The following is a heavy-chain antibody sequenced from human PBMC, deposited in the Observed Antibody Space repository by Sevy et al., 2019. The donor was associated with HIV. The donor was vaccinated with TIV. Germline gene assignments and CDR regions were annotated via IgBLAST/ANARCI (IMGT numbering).Heavy chain of an antibody. Sequence: GGSLRLSCAASGFTFSNYIINWVRQAPGKGLEWVSSISNSGTYIYYPDSVKGRFTISRDNAKNSLYLQMNSLRAEDTAVYYCARYEEDTTLVNAFDIWGQGTMVTVSS. CDR3: ARYEEDTTLVNAFDI. J-gene: IGHJ3*02. D-gene: IGHD5-18*01. V-gene: IGHV3-21*01. CDR2: ISNSGTYI. CDR1: GFTFSNYI.